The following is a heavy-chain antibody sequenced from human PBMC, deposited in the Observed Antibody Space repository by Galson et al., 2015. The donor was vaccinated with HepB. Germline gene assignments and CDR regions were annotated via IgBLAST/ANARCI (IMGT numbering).Heavy chain of an antibody. CDR3: ARDKNWGWGPGDS. J-gene: IGHJ5*01. CDR2: IWYDGSRK. D-gene: IGHD7-27*01. V-gene: IGHV3-33*01. Sequence: SLRLSCAASGFSFSSNGMHWVRQGPGKGLEWVATIWYDGSRKYYADSVKGRFTISRDSSKKTLYLQMNSLRAEDTAVYYCARDKNWGWGPGDSWGHGTLVTVSS. CDR1: GFSFSSNG.